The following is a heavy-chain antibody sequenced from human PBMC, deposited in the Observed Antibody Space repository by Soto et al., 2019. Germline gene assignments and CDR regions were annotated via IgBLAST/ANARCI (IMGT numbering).Heavy chain of an antibody. D-gene: IGHD4-4*01. J-gene: IGHJ6*03. CDR2: VKQDGSEK. Sequence: GGSLRLSCAASGFTFSSYWMSWVRQAPGKGLEWVANVKQDGSEKYYVDSVKGRFTISRDNAKNSLYLQMNSLRAEDTAVYYCARWYYSNYGFSVYYYYYMDVWGKGTTVTVSS. CDR1: GFTFSSYW. V-gene: IGHV3-7*01. CDR3: ARWYYSNYGFSVYYYYYMDV.